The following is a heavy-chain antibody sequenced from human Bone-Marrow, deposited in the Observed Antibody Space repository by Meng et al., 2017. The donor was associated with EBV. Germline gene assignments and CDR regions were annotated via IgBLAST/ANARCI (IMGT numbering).Heavy chain of an antibody. CDR1: GGTCRSDA. D-gene: IGHD3-10*01. Sequence: AQSGVGVKECGSSVKVPCQTSGGTCRSDANSGVRQAPGQGLEWMGGLSPMLGAPHYAQKFQGRVTIIADELTSTHNMELSSLRSEDTAVYYCASESGRGYTPDYWGQGTLVTVSS. CDR2: LSPMLGAP. V-gene: IGHV1-69*13. CDR3: ASESGRGYTPDY. J-gene: IGHJ4*02.